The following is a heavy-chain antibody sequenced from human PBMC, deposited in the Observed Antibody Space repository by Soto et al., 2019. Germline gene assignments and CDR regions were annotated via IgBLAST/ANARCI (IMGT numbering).Heavy chain of an antibody. CDR2: TRNSGGA. Sequence: QVQLQESGPGLVKPSGTLSLTCAVSSASVFSSNWWSWVRLPPGKGLEWIGETRNSGGANYNPSLKGRVTIAVGRSRNHIFLELSSVTAADTAVYYCASHLVMAGTRGFDHWGVGTLVTVYS. CDR1: SASVFSSNW. D-gene: IGHD6-19*01. V-gene: IGHV4-4*02. J-gene: IGHJ4*02. CDR3: ASHLVMAGTRGFDH.